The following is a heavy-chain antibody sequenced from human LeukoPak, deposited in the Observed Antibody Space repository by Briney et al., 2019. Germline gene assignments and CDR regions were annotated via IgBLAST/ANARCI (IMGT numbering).Heavy chain of an antibody. CDR3: ARDSGSYYKPYYFDY. D-gene: IGHD1-26*01. V-gene: IGHV4-34*01. CDR1: GGSFSGYY. J-gene: IGHJ4*02. Sequence: SETLSLTCAVYGGSFSGYYWSWIRQPPGKGLEWIGEINHSGSTNYSPSLKSRVTISVDTSKNQFSLKLSSVTAADTAVYYCARDSGSYYKPYYFDYWGQGTLVTVSS. CDR2: INHSGST.